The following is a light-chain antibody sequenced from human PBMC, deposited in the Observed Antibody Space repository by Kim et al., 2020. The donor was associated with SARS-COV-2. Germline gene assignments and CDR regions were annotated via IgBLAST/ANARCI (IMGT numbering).Light chain of an antibody. CDR1: QDVSNF. Sequence: SASVGDSVTITCRASQDVSNFLAWFQQRPGEAPKSLIYASSSLRSGVPSHFSGSGSGTDFTLTISSLQPEDFATYYCQQYLSYPLTFGQGTKLEIK. V-gene: IGKV1-16*02. CDR3: QQYLSYPLT. CDR2: ASS. J-gene: IGKJ1*01.